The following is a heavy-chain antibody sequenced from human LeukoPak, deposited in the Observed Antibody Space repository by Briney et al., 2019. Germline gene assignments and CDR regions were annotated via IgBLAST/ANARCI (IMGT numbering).Heavy chain of an antibody. Sequence: GGSQRLSCVASGITFSNYAVSWVRQAPEKGLDWVSVISGSAHKIRYADSVKGRFTIPRDNSENIVYLQMNNLRVEDTAVYYCAGRPTGYSSGYIHWGQGTLVTVSS. D-gene: IGHD5-18*01. CDR1: GITFSNYA. V-gene: IGHV3-23*01. CDR2: ISGSAHKI. CDR3: AGRPTGYSSGYIH. J-gene: IGHJ4*02.